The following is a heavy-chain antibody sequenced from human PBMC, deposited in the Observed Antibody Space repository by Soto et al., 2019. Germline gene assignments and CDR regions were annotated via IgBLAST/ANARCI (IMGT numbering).Heavy chain of an antibody. J-gene: IGHJ5*02. CDR1: GGSISSYY. CDR3: ARAYYDTSGYSLDP. V-gene: IGHV4-59*01. D-gene: IGHD3-22*01. CDR2: IYYEST. Sequence: QVQLQESGPGLVKPSETLSLTCIVSGGSISSYYWSWIRQPPGKGLEWIGYIYYESTNYNTSLKSRLIISVDTSRNQFSLRLSSVTAADTAVYYCARAYYDTSGYSLDPWGQGTLVTVSS.